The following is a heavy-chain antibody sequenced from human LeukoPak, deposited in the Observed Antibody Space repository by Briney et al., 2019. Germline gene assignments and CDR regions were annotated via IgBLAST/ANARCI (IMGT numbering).Heavy chain of an antibody. Sequence: ASVKVSCKASGHTFTGYYMHWVRQAPGQGLEWMGWINPNSGGTNYAQKFQGRVTMTRDTSISTAYMELSRLRSDDTAVYYCARRERSYYDILTGYYPYYYMDVWGKGTTVAISS. V-gene: IGHV1-2*02. CDR3: ARRERSYYDILTGYYPYYYMDV. J-gene: IGHJ6*03. CDR1: GHTFTGYY. D-gene: IGHD3-9*01. CDR2: INPNSGGT.